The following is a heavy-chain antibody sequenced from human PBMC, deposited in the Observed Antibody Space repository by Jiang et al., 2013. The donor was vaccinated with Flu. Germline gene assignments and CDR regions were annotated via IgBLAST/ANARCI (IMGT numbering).Heavy chain of an antibody. CDR3: ARHPHFSSGFSWFDP. CDR2: IYYSGST. J-gene: IGHJ5*02. D-gene: IGHD6-19*01. V-gene: IGHV4-39*01. Sequence: LEWIGSIYYSGSTYYNPSLKSRVTISVDTSKNQFSLKLSSVTAADTAVYYCARHPHFSSGFSWFDPWGQGTLVTVSS.